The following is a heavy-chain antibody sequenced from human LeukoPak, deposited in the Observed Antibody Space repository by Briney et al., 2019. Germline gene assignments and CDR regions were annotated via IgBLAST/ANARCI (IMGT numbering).Heavy chain of an antibody. CDR1: GLTFSNYW. D-gene: IGHD6-19*01. CDR2: INQDGSDK. V-gene: IGHV3-7*04. CDR3: TRVRPVAGTDY. Sequence: GGSLRLSCAASGLTFSNYWMTWVRQAPGKGLEWVANINQDGSDKYYVVSVKGRFTISRDNAKNSLFLQMNSLRVEDTAVYYCTRVRPVAGTDYWGQGTLVTVSS. J-gene: IGHJ4*02.